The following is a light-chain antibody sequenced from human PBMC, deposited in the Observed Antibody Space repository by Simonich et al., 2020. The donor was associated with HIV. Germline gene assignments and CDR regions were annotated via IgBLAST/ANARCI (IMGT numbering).Light chain of an antibody. Sequence: IVLTQSPATLSLSPGERATPSCWASQSVSSYLAWYQQKPGQTPRLLIYDASNRATGIPARFSGSGSGTDFTLTISRLEPEDFAVYYCQQYGSSLHTFGQGTKLEIK. CDR1: QSVSSY. CDR2: DAS. J-gene: IGKJ2*01. CDR3: QQYGSSLHT. V-gene: IGKV3-20*01.